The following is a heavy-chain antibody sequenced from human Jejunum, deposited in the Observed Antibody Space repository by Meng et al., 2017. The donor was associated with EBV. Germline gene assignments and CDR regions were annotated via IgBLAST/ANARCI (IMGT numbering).Heavy chain of an antibody. CDR3: VRGPPPDT. Sequence: EVQLVEPGGGLVQPGGSLRLSCAASGFTFSSYWMHWVRQAPGKGLVWVSRINSDGSKPNYADSVKGRFTISRDIAKNTLYLQLNSLRADDTAVYYCVRGPPPDTWGQGTLVTVSS. J-gene: IGHJ5*02. V-gene: IGHV3-74*01. CDR1: GFTFSSYW. CDR2: INSDGSKP.